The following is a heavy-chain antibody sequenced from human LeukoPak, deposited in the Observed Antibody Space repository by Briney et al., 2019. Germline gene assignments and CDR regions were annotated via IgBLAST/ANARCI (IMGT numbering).Heavy chain of an antibody. CDR2: IYYSGST. Sequence: SETLSLTCTVSGGSISSYYWSWIRQPPGKGLEWIGYIYYSGSTNYNPSLKSRVTISVDTSKNQFSLKLSSVTAADTAVYYCARAKYSSSWYSGYYGMDVWGQGTTVTVSS. CDR3: ARAKYSSSWYSGYYGMDV. CDR1: GGSISSYY. V-gene: IGHV4-59*01. J-gene: IGHJ6*02. D-gene: IGHD6-13*01.